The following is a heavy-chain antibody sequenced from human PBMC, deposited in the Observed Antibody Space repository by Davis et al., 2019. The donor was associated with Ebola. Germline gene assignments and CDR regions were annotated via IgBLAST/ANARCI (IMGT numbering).Heavy chain of an antibody. CDR1: GSPFSVYY. CDR3: AAPARVWAYYFDY. Sequence: MPSNTLTPPLALHGSPFSVYYRRWIRQPPGKGLAWIGAINHSGSTNYNPSLKSRVTISVDTSKNQFSLKLSSVTAADTAVYYCAAPARVWAYYFDYWGQGTLVTVSS. D-gene: IGHD3-16*01. J-gene: IGHJ4*02. CDR2: INHSGST. V-gene: IGHV4-34*01.